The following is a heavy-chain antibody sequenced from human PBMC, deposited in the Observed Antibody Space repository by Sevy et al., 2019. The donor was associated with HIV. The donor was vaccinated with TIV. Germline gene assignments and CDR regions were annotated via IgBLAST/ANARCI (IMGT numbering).Heavy chain of an antibody. CDR2: IYYSGST. D-gene: IGHD1-26*01. CDR3: ARGRSSYFQH. V-gene: IGHV4-59*08. Sequence: SETLSLTCTVSGGSISSYCWSWIRQPPGKGLEWIGYIYYSGSTNYNPSLKSRVTISVDTSKNQFSLKLSSVTAADTAVYYCARGRSSYFQHWGQGTLVTVSS. J-gene: IGHJ1*01. CDR1: GGSISSYC.